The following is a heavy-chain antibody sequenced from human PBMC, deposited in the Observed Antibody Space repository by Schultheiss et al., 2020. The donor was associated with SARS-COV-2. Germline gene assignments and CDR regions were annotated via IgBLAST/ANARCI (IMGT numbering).Heavy chain of an antibody. V-gene: IGHV4-4*07. D-gene: IGHD1-14*01. CDR2: INTSGNT. J-gene: IGHJ5*02. CDR3: VRGRKWSSNLFRSHWFDP. CDR1: GGSISTFQ. Sequence: SETLSLTCTVSGGSISTFQWNWIRQPAGKGLEWIGRINTSGNTNYNPTLKSRVTMSRDTSENQFSLQLNSVTTADTAVYYCVRGRKWSSNLFRSHWFDPWSQGTLVTVSS.